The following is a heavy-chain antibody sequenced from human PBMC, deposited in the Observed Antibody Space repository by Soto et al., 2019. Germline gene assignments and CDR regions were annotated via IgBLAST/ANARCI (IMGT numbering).Heavy chain of an antibody. V-gene: IGHV4-59*01. CDR3: ARLSVDTAMVPILDY. CDR1: GGSISSYY. D-gene: IGHD5-18*01. Sequence: SETLSLTCTVSGGSISSYYWSWIRQPPGKGLEWIGYIYYSGSTNYNPSLKSRVTISVDTSKNQFSLKLSSVTAADTAVYYCARLSVDTAMVPILDYWGQGTLVTVSS. CDR2: IYYSGST. J-gene: IGHJ4*02.